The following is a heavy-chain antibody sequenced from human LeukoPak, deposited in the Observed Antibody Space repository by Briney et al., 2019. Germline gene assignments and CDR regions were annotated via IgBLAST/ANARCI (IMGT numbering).Heavy chain of an antibody. D-gene: IGHD1-26*01. CDR2: IQNDEIDK. CDR3: AKDLYSADWERLPIPDY. CDR1: GFTFTTYG. Sequence: PGGSLRLSCAASGFTFTTYGMHWVRQAPGKGLEWVAFIQNDEIDKFYADSVKGRFTISRDNSKNTLYLQMNSLRAEDTAAYSCAKDLYSADWERLPIPDYWGQETLVTVSS. J-gene: IGHJ4*02. V-gene: IGHV3-30*02.